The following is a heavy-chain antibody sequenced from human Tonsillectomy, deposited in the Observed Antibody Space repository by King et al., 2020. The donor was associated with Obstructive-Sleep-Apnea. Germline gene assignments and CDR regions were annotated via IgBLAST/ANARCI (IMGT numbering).Heavy chain of an antibody. CDR2: ISYSGST. CDR3: ARGPEGPRNWFDP. Sequence: LQLQESGPGLVKPSETLSLTCLVSGGSISSSSYWVWIRQPPGKGLEWIGGISYSGSTYYNPSLKSRVTISIDTSKNQFSLKLTSVTAADTAVYYCARGPEGPRNWFDPWGQGILVTVSS. CDR1: GGSISSSSY. V-gene: IGHV4-39*07. J-gene: IGHJ5*02.